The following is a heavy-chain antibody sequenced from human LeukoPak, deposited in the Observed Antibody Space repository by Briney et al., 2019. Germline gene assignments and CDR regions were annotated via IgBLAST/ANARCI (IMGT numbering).Heavy chain of an antibody. CDR3: ARDMDSSGWYFGS. CDR2: ISSSSSYI. J-gene: IGHJ5*02. Sequence: GGSLRLSCAASGFTFSSYSMNWVRQAPGKGLEWVSSISSSSSYIYYADSVKGRFTISRDNAKNSLYLQMNSLRAEDTAVYYCARDMDSSGWYFGSWGQGTLVTVSS. CDR1: GFTFSSYS. D-gene: IGHD6-19*01. V-gene: IGHV3-21*01.